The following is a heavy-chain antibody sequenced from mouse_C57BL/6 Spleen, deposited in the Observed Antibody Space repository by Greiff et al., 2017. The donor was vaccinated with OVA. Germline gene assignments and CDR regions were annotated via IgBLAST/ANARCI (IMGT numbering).Heavy chain of an antibody. V-gene: IGHV3-6*01. D-gene: IGHD2-4*01. Sequence: EVKLLESGPGLVKPSQSLSLTCSVTGYSITSGYYWNWIRQFPGNKLEWMGYISYDGSNNYNPSLKNRISITRDTSKNQFFLKLNSVTTEDTATYYCARSLYDYGVDYWGQGTTLTVSS. CDR1: GYSITSGYY. CDR3: ARSLYDYGVDY. CDR2: ISYDGSN. J-gene: IGHJ2*01.